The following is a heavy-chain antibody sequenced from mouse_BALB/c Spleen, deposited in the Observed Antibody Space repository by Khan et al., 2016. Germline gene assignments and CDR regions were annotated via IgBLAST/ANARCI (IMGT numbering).Heavy chain of an antibody. CDR3: ASYDSTGSFCDS. V-gene: IGHV3-8*02. Sequence: EVQLQESGPSLVKPSQTLSLSCSVTGDSITSGYWNWIRKFPGNKLEYMGYISYSGSTSYSPSLKSRISIIRVTSKNQYYLQLNSLTTSATATFYCASYDSTGSFCDSWGQGTSLTVSS. D-gene: IGHD3-2*01. CDR1: GDSITSGY. CDR2: ISYSGST. J-gene: IGHJ2*02.